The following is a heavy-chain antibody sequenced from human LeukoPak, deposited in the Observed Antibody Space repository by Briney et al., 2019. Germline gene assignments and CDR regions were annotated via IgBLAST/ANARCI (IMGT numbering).Heavy chain of an antibody. J-gene: IGHJ4*02. Sequence: ASVKVSCKASGYTFTGYYMHWVRQAPGQGLEWMGRINPNSGGTNYAQKFQGRVTMTRDTSISTAYMELSRLRSDDTAVYYCARAFRIAAHPADYWGQGTLVTVSS. V-gene: IGHV1-2*06. CDR1: GYTFTGYY. CDR2: INPNSGGT. D-gene: IGHD6-6*01. CDR3: ARAFRIAAHPADY.